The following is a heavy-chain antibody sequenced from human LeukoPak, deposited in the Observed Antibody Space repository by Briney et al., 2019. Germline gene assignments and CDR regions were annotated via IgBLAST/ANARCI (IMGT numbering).Heavy chain of an antibody. CDR3: ARNSGGRRYYFTE. D-gene: IGHD3-10*01. Sequence: SLRLSCXASGFIXXNSGMHWVRQAPGKGLEWVTVIYTDGSTKYYADSVKGRFTISRDNSQNTLYLQMNSLRAEDTAVYYCARNSGGRRYYFTEWGQGTLVTVSS. CDR2: IYTDGSTK. V-gene: IGHV3-33*01. J-gene: IGHJ4*02. CDR1: GFIXXNSG.